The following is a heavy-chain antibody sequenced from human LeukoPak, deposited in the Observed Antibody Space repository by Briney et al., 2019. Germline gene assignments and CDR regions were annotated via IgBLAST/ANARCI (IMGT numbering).Heavy chain of an antibody. CDR2: IYTSGST. CDR3: AREVRCSTTRCYSLFDY. V-gene: IGHV4-4*07. J-gene: IGHJ4*02. Sequence: SETLSLTCTDSGGSINNYYWNWIRQHAATGLEWIGRIYTSGSTNHNPSLKSRVTMSVDMSKNQFSLRLSSVTAADAAVYYCAREVRCSTTRCYSLFDYWGQGTLVTVSS. CDR1: GGSINNYY. D-gene: IGHD2-2*02.